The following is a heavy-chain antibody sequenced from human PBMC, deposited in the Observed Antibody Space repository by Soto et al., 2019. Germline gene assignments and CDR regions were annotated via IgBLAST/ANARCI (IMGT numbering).Heavy chain of an antibody. CDR2: ISYDGSNK. Sequence: GGSLRLSCAASGFTFSSYGMHWVRQAPGKGLEWVAVISYDGSNKYYADSVKGRFTISRDNSKNTLYLQMNSLRAEDTAVHYCAKDGGLKTKPFFSSWFDYWGQGTLVTVSS. V-gene: IGHV3-30*18. D-gene: IGHD6-13*01. J-gene: IGHJ4*02. CDR3: AKDGGLKTKPFFSSWFDY. CDR1: GFTFSSYG.